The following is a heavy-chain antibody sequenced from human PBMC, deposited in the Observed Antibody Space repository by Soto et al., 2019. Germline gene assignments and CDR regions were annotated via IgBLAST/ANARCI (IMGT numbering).Heavy chain of an antibody. CDR2: IIPIFGST. CDR1: GAGFKSYA. CDR3: ARLRDGYVASVKNYFDH. Sequence: QVQLMQSGAEVKKPGSSVKVSCRASGAGFKSYAYSWMRQAPGQGLEWMGAIIPIFGSTSYAQEFQGRVTLTADESTKTVFMEVTSLKSEDTAVYYCARLRDGYVASVKNYFDHWGQGTLVTVSS. V-gene: IGHV1-69*01. D-gene: IGHD5-12*01. J-gene: IGHJ4*02.